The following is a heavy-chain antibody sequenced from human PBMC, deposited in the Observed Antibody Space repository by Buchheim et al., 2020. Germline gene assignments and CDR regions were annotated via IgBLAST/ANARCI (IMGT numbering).Heavy chain of an antibody. CDR2: ISSSSSYI. CDR3: GGFFLKGGLLPYYYYGMDV. D-gene: IGHD3-16*01. Sequence: EVQLMESGGGLVKPGGSLRLSCAASGFTFSSYSMNWVRQAPGKGLEWVSSISSSSSYIYYADSVKGRFTISRDNAKNSLYLKMNSLRAEDTAVYCCGGFFLKGGLLPYYYYGMDVWGQGTT. J-gene: IGHJ6*02. CDR1: GFTFSSYS. V-gene: IGHV3-21*01.